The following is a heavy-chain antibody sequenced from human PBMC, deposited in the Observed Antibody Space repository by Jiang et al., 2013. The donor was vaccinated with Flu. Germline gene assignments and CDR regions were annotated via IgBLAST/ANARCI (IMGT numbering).Heavy chain of an antibody. CDR1: GGSMTSNY. Sequence: SGPGLVKPSETLSLTCNVSGGSMTSNYWSWIRQPPGKGLEWIGYMYYSGSPNYNPSLKSRATISMDTSKNQFFXKLNSATAADTAVYYCARDSSPAPARGPTWFDPWGQGILVTVSS. V-gene: IGHV4-59*01. D-gene: IGHD2-2*01. CDR2: MYYSGSP. CDR3: ARDSSPAPARGPTWFDP. J-gene: IGHJ5*02.